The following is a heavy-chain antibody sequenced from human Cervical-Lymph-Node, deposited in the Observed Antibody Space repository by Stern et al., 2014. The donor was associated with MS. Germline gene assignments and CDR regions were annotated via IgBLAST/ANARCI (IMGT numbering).Heavy chain of an antibody. CDR3: VRDGLTGSDY. CDR2: AHYSGNT. V-gene: IGHV4-61*03. D-gene: IGHD1-20*01. CDR1: GVSVTSSSYY. Sequence: QLQLQESGPGLLKPSETLSLTCSVSGVSVTSSSYYWSWVRQSPGKGLEWIGHAHYSGNTSYNHSLKSRVSISVDTSKNHFSLRLDSVTAADTAVYYCVRDGLTGSDYWGQGTLVAVSS. J-gene: IGHJ4*02.